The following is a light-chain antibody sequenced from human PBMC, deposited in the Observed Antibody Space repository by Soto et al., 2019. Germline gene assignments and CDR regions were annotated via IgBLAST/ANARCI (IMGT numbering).Light chain of an antibody. CDR2: LGS. J-gene: IGKJ2*01. CDR3: MQTLQTPYT. Sequence: DIVMTQSPLSLPVTPGEPASISCRSSQSLLHSNSLNYMDWYLQRPGQSPQLLIYLGSSRASGVPDRVSGSGSGTDFTLKISRVEAEDVGVYYCMQTLQTPYTFGQGTKLEIK. CDR1: QSLLHSNSLNY. V-gene: IGKV2-28*01.